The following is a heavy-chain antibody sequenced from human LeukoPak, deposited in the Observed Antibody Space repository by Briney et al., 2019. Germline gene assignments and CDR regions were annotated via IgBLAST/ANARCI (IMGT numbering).Heavy chain of an antibody. J-gene: IGHJ5*02. CDR1: GYTFTIYY. CDR3: ARDMLVPAAPQINWFDP. V-gene: IGHV1-46*01. D-gene: IGHD2-2*01. CDR2: MNPSGGRT. Sequence: ASETVSFKASGYTFTIYYMHWVRQAPGQGREWRGMMNPSGGRTSYAQKFQGRVTMTRDTSTSTVYMELSSLRSEDTAVYYCARDMLVPAAPQINWFDPWGQGTLVTVSS.